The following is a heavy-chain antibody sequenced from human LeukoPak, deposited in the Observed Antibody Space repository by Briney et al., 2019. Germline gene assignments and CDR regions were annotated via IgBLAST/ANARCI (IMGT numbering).Heavy chain of an antibody. CDR1: GGSFSGYY. Sequence: SETLSLTCAVYGGSFSGYYWSWIRQPPGKGLEWLGEINHSGSTNYNPSLKSRVTISVDTSKNQFSLKLSSVTAADTAVYYCARGSYYYGSGSYPFSFDYWGQGTLVTVSS. D-gene: IGHD3-10*01. V-gene: IGHV4-34*01. CDR3: ARGSYYYGSGSYPFSFDY. J-gene: IGHJ4*02. CDR2: INHSGST.